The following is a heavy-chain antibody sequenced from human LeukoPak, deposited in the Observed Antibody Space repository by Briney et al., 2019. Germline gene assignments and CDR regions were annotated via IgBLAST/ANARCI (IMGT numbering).Heavy chain of an antibody. V-gene: IGHV4-39*07. CDR1: GGSISSSSYY. J-gene: IGHJ4*02. Sequence: SETLSLTCTVSGGSISSSSYYWGWIRQPPGKGLEWIGSIYYSGSTYYNPSLKSRVTISVDTSKNQFSLKLSSVTAADMAVYYCARGGDSSGWYGGLDYWGQGTLVTVSS. CDR3: ARGGDSSGWYGGLDY. D-gene: IGHD6-19*01. CDR2: IYYSGST.